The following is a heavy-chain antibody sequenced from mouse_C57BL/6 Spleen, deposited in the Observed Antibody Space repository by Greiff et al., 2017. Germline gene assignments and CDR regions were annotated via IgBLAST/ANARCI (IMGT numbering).Heavy chain of an antibody. CDR3: ARSRPGMIPHLWDY. CDR1: GYTFTSYW. J-gene: IGHJ4*01. Sequence: VQLQQPGAELVMPGASVKLSCKASGYTFTSYWMHWVKQRPGQGLEWIGEIDPSDSYTTYNQKFKGKSTLTVDKSSSTAYMQLSSLTSEDSAVYYCARSRPGMIPHLWDYWGQGTSVTVSS. V-gene: IGHV1-69*01. CDR2: IDPSDSYT. D-gene: IGHD2-4*01.